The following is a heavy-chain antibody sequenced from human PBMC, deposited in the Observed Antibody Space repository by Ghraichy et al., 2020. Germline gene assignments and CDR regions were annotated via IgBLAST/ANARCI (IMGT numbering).Heavy chain of an antibody. V-gene: IGHV4-31*03. D-gene: IGHD3-9*01. CDR2: IYYSGST. J-gene: IGHJ4*02. Sequence: SETLSLTCTVSGGSISNGGYYWSWIRQHPGKGLEWIGYIYYSGSTYYNPSLKSRVTISVDTSKNQFSLKLSSVTAADTAVYYCARGLLYDILNGFDYWGQGTLVTVSS. CDR1: GGSISNGGYY. CDR3: ARGLLYDILNGFDY.